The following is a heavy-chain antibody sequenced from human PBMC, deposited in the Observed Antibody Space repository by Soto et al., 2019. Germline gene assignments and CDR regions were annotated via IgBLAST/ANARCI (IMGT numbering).Heavy chain of an antibody. CDR3: AKGSSSSSWYPDY. CDR1: GFTFSSYA. D-gene: IGHD6-13*01. Sequence: SLRLSCAASGFTFSSYAMTWVRQAPGKGLEWVSVISGSDSSTYYADSVKGRFTISRDNSKNTLYLQMNSLRAEDTAIYYCAKGSSSSSWYPDYWGQGTLVTVSS. J-gene: IGHJ4*02. V-gene: IGHV3-23*01. CDR2: ISGSDSST.